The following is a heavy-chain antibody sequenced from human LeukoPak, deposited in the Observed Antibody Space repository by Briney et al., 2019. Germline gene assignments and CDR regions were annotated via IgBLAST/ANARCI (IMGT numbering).Heavy chain of an antibody. CDR2: ITGIADKT. CDR1: GFTFTNYV. Sequence: GRSLRLSCAASGFTFTNYVMNWVRQAPGKGLEWVSSITGIADKTYDADSVKGRFTISRDNSKNTLSLQMNSLRVEDTAIYYCARRGGSRGWGAFDIWGQGTIVTVSS. V-gene: IGHV3-23*01. CDR3: ARRGGSRGWGAFDI. D-gene: IGHD6-19*01. J-gene: IGHJ3*02.